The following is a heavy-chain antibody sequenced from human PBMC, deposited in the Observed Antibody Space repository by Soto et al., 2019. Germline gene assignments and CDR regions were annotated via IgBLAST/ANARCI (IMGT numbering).Heavy chain of an antibody. CDR2: ISSSGSTI. D-gene: IGHD5-12*01. Sequence: GGSLRLSCAASGFTFSDYYMSWIRQAPGKGLEWVSYISSSGSTIYYADSVKGRFTISGDNAKNSLYLQMNSLRAEDTAVYYCARPNIVATFSPFDYWGQGTLVTVSS. CDR1: GFTFSDYY. J-gene: IGHJ4*02. V-gene: IGHV3-11*01. CDR3: ARPNIVATFSPFDY.